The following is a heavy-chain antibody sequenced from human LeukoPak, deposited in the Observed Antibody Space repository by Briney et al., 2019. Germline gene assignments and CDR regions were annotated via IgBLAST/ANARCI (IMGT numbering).Heavy chain of an antibody. D-gene: IGHD2-8*02. CDR3: AGHHPRNTVDF. CDR2: ISDIGSI. J-gene: IGHJ4*02. V-gene: IGHV4-59*08. Sequence: SETLSLTCTVSGGSISSYYWSWIRQPPGKGLEWIVYISDIGSINYNPSLKSRATISSDTSKNQFSLKLSSVTAADTAVYYCAGHHPRNTVDFWGQGTLVTVSS. CDR1: GGSISSYY.